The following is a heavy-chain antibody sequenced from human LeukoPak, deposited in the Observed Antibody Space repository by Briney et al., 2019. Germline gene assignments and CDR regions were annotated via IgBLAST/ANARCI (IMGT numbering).Heavy chain of an antibody. D-gene: IGHD3-16*02. CDR2: ISGSGGST. CDR3: ARGPERHYDYVWGSYRNYYYYGMDV. CDR1: GFTFSSYA. J-gene: IGHJ6*02. Sequence: GGSLRLSCAASGFTFSSYAMSWVRQAPGKGLEWVPAISGSGGSTYYADSVKGRFTISRDNSKNTLYLQMNSLRAEDTAVYYCARGPERHYDYVWGSYRNYYYYGMDVWGQGTTVTVSS. V-gene: IGHV3-23*01.